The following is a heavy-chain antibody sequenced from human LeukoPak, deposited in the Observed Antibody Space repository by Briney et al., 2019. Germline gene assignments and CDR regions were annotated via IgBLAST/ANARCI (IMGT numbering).Heavy chain of an antibody. Sequence: SETLSLTCTVSGGSISGYYWSWIRQPPGKGLEWIGYIYDSGSTNYNPSLKSRVTISLDPSKKQFSLKLNSVTAADTAVYYCASLRSPDNYYYYYGMDVWGQGTTVTVSS. CDR3: ASLRSPDNYYYYYGMDV. CDR1: GGSISGYY. V-gene: IGHV4-59*01. J-gene: IGHJ6*02. CDR2: IYDSGST.